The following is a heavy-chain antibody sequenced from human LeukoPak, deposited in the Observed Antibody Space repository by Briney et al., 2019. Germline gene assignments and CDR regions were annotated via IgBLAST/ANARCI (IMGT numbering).Heavy chain of an antibody. Sequence: GGSLRLSCATSGLPFETNAMSWVRQAPGKGLEWVATIGNTETFYADSVTGRFTISRDNAMNTLYLQMNSLRVDDTAVYYCTRQWHTPSDYWGLGTVVAVSS. D-gene: IGHD6-19*01. J-gene: IGHJ4*02. V-gene: IGHV3-69-1*01. CDR2: IGNTETF. CDR1: GLPFETNA. CDR3: TRQWHTPSDY.